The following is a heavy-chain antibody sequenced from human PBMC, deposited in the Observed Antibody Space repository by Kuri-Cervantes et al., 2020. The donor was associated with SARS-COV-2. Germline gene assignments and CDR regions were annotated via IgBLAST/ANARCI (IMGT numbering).Heavy chain of an antibody. CDR2: ISYDGSNK. CDR1: GFTFSDYY. CDR3: AKDLNYVVPAAISSYYYYGMDV. J-gene: IGHJ6*02. D-gene: IGHD2-2*01. Sequence: GESLKISCAASGFTFSDYYMSWIRQAPGKGLEWVAVISYDGSNKYYADSVKGRFTISRDNSKNTLYLQVNSLRAEDTAVYYCAKDLNYVVPAAISSYYYYGMDVWGQGTTVTVSS. V-gene: IGHV3-30*18.